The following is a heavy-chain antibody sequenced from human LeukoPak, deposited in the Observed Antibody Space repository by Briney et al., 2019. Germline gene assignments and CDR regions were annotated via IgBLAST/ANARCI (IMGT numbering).Heavy chain of an antibody. CDR2: VSSDGINT. Sequence: AGGSLRLSCSASGFTFSNFAMSWVRQAPGKGLEWVSAVSSDGINTYYTDSLKGRFTISRDNSKNTVFLQMHSLTAEDTAVYYCARAGPAERYYGSGSAARYYYYYMDVWGKGTTVTISS. D-gene: IGHD3-10*01. CDR1: GFTFSNFA. J-gene: IGHJ6*03. V-gene: IGHV3-23*01. CDR3: ARAGPAERYYGSGSAARYYYYYMDV.